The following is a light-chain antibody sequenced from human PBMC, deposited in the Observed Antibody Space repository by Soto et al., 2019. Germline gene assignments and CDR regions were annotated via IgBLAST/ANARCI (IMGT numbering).Light chain of an antibody. CDR2: DDD. CDR1: RSNIGNNH. CDR3: GTWDSSLSAVV. J-gene: IGLJ2*01. Sequence: QSVLTQPPSVSAAPGQKVTISCSGSRSNIGNNHVSWYHQRPGTAPKLLIYDDDKRPSGIPDRFSASKSGTSATLGITGLKTGDEAEYYCGTWDSSLSAVVFGGGTKVTVL. V-gene: IGLV1-51*01.